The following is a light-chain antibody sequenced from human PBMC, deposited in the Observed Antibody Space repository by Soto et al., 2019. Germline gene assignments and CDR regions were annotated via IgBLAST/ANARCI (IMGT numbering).Light chain of an antibody. CDR3: ATWDDSLNGPV. J-gene: IGLJ3*02. Sequence: QSVGTQPPSCSGTPGRRVTVPGFGSNSNIGDNTVTWYHQLPGAAPKLLIYKTHQRPSGVPDRFSGSKSGTSASLAINGLQSEDEGDYYCATWDDSLNGPVFGGGTKLTVL. CDR1: NSNIGDNT. V-gene: IGLV1-44*01. CDR2: KTH.